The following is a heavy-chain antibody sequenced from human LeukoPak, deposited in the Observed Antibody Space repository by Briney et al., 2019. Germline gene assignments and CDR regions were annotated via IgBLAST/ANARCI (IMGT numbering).Heavy chain of an antibody. CDR1: GFTVSSNY. V-gene: IGHV3-66*01. D-gene: IGHD3-10*01. J-gene: IGHJ6*02. Sequence: PGGSLKLSCAASGFTVSSNYMSWVRQAPGKGLEWVSVIYSGGSTYYADSVKGRFTISRDNSKNTLYLQMNSLRAEDTAVYYCARAPGYYYGMDVWGQGTTVTVSS. CDR2: IYSGGST. CDR3: ARAPGYYYGMDV.